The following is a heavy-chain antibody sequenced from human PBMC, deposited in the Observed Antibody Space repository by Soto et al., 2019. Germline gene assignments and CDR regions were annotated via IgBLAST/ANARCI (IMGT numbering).Heavy chain of an antibody. CDR1: CFSVNDNY. CDR2: IFTRGTA. J-gene: IGHJ4*02. V-gene: IGHV3-53*01. CDR3: TKLWGYYFES. D-gene: IGHD3-22*01. Sequence: PGGSLRLSCTSSCFSVNDNYMAWVRQAPGKSPEWVAVIFTRGTAHYADSVTGRFTFSRDNSKRTLNLQLNNLRAEDTAVYYCTKLWGYYFESWGQGTLGTVS.